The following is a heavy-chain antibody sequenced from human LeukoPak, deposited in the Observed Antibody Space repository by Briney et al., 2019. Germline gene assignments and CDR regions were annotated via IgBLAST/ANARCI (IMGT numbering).Heavy chain of an antibody. Sequence: SGGSLRLSCAASGFTFSNYPMNWVRQAPGKGLEWVAAISGSGGSTYYADSVKGRFTISRDNSKNTLYLQMNSLRAEDTAVYYCAKGIGYYGSGSYFDYWGQGTLVTVSS. J-gene: IGHJ4*02. CDR1: GFTFSNYP. CDR3: AKGIGYYGSGSYFDY. CDR2: ISGSGGST. D-gene: IGHD3-10*01. V-gene: IGHV3-23*01.